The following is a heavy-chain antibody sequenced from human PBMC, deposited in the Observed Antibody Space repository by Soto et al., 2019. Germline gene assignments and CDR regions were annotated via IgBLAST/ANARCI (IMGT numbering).Heavy chain of an antibody. CDR2: IIPVLDMA. Sequence: QVQLVQSGAEMKKPGSSVKVSCQASGDIFDSLTINWVRQAPGQGLEWMGRIIPVLDMANYAQKFQGRVTIIADKSTSTVYMELSSLTSVDTAVYYWARELGGYDYLYYYYNMHVGGGETTVTVSS. J-gene: IGHJ6*03. D-gene: IGHD5-12*01. V-gene: IGHV1-69*08. CDR3: ARELGGYDYLYYYYNMHV. CDR1: GDIFDSLT.